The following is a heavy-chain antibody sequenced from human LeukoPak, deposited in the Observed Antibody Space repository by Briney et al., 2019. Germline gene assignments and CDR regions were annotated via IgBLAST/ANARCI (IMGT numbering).Heavy chain of an antibody. CDR1: GFTFSSYE. J-gene: IGHJ4*02. V-gene: IGHV3-48*03. D-gene: IGHD5-18*01. CDR2: ISSSGSTI. CDR3: AKRRTTAMVSYFDY. Sequence: GGSLRLSCAASGFTFSSYEMNWVRQAPGKGLEWVSYISSSGSTIYYADSVKGRFTISRDNSKNTLYLQMNSLRAEDTAVYYCAKRRTTAMVSYFDYWGQGTLVTVSS.